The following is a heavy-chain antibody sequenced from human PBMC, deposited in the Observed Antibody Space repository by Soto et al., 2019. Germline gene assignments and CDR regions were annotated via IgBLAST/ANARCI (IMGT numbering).Heavy chain of an antibody. CDR3: ARDPTWIQLFDY. CDR2: ISYDGSNK. Sequence: GGSLRLSCAASGFTFSSYAMHWVRQAPGKGLEWVAVISYDGSNKYYADSVKGRFTISRDNSKNTLYLQMNSLRAEDTAVYYCARDPTWIQLFDYWGQGTLVTVSS. CDR1: GFTFSSYA. D-gene: IGHD5-18*01. J-gene: IGHJ4*02. V-gene: IGHV3-30-3*01.